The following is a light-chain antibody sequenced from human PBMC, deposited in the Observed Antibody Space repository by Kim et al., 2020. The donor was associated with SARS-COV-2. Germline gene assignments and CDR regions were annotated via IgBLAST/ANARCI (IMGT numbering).Light chain of an antibody. CDR2: LGS. CDR3: MQDIQPPT. CDR1: RRLMQSNRNNY. Sequence: EPASIYYRSSRRLMQSNRNNYLDWYLQKPGQSPQLLVYLGSKQASGVPDRCGGRGSGTDFTLKISRVEAEDVEVYYCMQDIQPPTFGPGTKVDIK. J-gene: IGKJ3*01. V-gene: IGKV2-28*01.